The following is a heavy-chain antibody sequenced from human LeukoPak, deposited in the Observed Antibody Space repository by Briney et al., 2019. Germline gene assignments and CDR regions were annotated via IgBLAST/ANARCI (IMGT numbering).Heavy chain of an antibody. CDR2: ISYDGSNK. CDR3: AGTRFCDY. D-gene: IGHD2-8*01. CDR1: GFTFSSYG. V-gene: IGHV3-30*03. J-gene: IGHJ4*02. Sequence: GGSLRLSCAASGFTFSSYGMHWVRQAPGKGLEWVAVISYDGSNKYYADSVKGRFTISRDNSKNTLYLQMNSLRAEDTAVYYCAGTRFCDYWGQGTLVTVSS.